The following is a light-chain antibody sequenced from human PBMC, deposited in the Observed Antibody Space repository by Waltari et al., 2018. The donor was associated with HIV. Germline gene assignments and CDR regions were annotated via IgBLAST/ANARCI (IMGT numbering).Light chain of an antibody. J-gene: IGLJ1*01. CDR3: AAWDDNLNGYV. Sequence: QSVLPQTHSASGTPGQRVIAPCSGLSPNIGSTTVNWYQLPPGAAPRLLIHSHHQRPSGVPDRFSGSKSGASASLAISGLQSEDEADYYCAAWDDNLNGYVFGSGTKVTVL. CDR1: SPNIGSTT. CDR2: SHH. V-gene: IGLV1-44*01.